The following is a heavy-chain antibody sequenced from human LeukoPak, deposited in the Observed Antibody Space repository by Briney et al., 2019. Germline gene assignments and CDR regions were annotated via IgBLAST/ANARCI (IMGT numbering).Heavy chain of an antibody. CDR3: AREAAGGGYYGSGGFPFDAFDI. J-gene: IGHJ3*02. D-gene: IGHD3-10*01. Sequence: GESLKISCKGSGYSFTSYWIGWVRQMPGKGLEWMGIIYPGDSDTRYSPSFQGQVTILADKSISTAYLQWSSLKASDTAMYYCAREAAGGGYYGSGGFPFDAFDIWGQGTMVTVSS. CDR2: IYPGDSDT. V-gene: IGHV5-51*01. CDR1: GYSFTSYW.